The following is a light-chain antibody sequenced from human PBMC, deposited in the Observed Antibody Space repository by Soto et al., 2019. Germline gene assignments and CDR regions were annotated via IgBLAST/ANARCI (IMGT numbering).Light chain of an antibody. CDR1: QSVSSN. CDR3: QQYNNWPPWT. J-gene: IGKJ1*01. Sequence: EIVMTQSPATLSVSPGERATLSCRASQSVSSNLAWYQQKPGQAPRLLIYAASTRATGIPAKFSGSGSETEFTLTISSLQSEDSAVYYCQQYNNWPPWTFGQGTKV. V-gene: IGKV3-15*01. CDR2: AAS.